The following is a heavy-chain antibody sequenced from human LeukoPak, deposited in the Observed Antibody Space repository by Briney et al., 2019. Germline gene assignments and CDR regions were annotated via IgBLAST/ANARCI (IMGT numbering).Heavy chain of an antibody. CDR1: GGSISSYY. CDR2: IYSSGST. D-gene: IGHD5-18*01. V-gene: IGHV4-4*07. Sequence: SETLSLTCTVSGGSISSYYWSWIRQPAGKRLEWIGRIYSSGSTNYNPSLKSRDTMSVDTSKNQFSLKLSSVTAADTAVYYCARDRHVDTAMVEAFDIWGQGTMVTVSS. J-gene: IGHJ3*02. CDR3: ARDRHVDTAMVEAFDI.